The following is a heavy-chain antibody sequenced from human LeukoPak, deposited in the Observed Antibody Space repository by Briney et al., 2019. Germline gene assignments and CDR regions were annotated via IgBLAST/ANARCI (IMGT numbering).Heavy chain of an antibody. D-gene: IGHD3-10*01. V-gene: IGHV4-39*01. J-gene: IGHJ5*02. CDR1: VGSISSSSYF. Sequence: SETLSLTCTVSVGSISSSSYFWGWIRQPPGKGLEWNGSIYYIGSTYYNPSLKSRVTISVDTSKNQFSLKLSSVTAADTAVYYCARHLGITMVRGVIPYNWFDPWGQGTLVTVSS. CDR3: ARHLGITMVRGVIPYNWFDP. CDR2: IYYIGST.